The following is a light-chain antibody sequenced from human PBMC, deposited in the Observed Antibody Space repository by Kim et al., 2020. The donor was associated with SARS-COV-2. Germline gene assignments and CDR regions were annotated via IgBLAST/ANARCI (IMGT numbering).Light chain of an antibody. Sequence: DIVMTQSPDSLAVSLGERATINCKSSQSVLYSSNNKNYLAWYQQKPGQPPKLLIYRASTRESGVPDRFSGSGSGTDFTLTISSLQAEDVAVYYCQQYYSISITFGKGTRLEIK. CDR2: RAS. J-gene: IGKJ5*01. V-gene: IGKV4-1*01. CDR3: QQYYSISIT. CDR1: QSVLYSSNNKNY.